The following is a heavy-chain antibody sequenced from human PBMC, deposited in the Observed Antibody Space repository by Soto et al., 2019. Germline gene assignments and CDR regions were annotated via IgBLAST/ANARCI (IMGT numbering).Heavy chain of an antibody. D-gene: IGHD2-15*01. CDR1: GFNFSSYW. Sequence: PGGSLRLSCAASGFNFSSYWMHWVRQAPGKGLVWVSRINSDGSSTSYADSVKGRFTISRDNAKNTLYLQMNSLRAEDTAVYYCARDLFCSGGSCYSHYAFDIWGQGTMVTVSS. J-gene: IGHJ3*02. V-gene: IGHV3-74*01. CDR2: INSDGSST. CDR3: ARDLFCSGGSCYSHYAFDI.